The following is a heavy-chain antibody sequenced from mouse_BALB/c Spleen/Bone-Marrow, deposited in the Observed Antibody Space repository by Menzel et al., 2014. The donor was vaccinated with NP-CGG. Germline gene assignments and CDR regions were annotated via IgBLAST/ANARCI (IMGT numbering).Heavy chain of an antibody. D-gene: IGHD1-3*01. CDR2: ISNKANGYTT. CDR1: GFTFXDYY. J-gene: IGHJ2*01. Sequence: EVMLVESGAGLVQPGGSLRLSCATSGFTFXDYYMNWVRQHPGKALEWLGFISNKANGYTTEYSASVKGRFTISRDNSQSSLDLQVNTLRGKDSATFYCARDKGSVFFDYWGQGTTLTVSS. CDR3: ARDKGSVFFDY. V-gene: IGHV7-3*02.